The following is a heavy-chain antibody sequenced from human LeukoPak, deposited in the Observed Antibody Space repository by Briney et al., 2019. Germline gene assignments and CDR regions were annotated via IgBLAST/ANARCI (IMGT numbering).Heavy chain of an antibody. V-gene: IGHV4-61*02. CDR3: AAEDYAQNAFDI. D-gene: IGHD4-17*01. CDR2: IYTSGST. J-gene: IGHJ3*02. Sequence: PSQTLSLTCTVSGGSISSGSYYWSWIRQPAGKGLEWIGRIYTSGSTNYNPSLKSRVTISVGTSKNQFSLKLSSVTAADTAVYYCAAEDYAQNAFDIWGQGTMVTVSS. CDR1: GGSISSGSYY.